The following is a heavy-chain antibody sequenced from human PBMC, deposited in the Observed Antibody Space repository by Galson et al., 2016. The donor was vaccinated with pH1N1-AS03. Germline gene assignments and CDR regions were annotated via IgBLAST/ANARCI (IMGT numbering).Heavy chain of an antibody. V-gene: IGHV3-21*04. Sequence: SLRLSCAASGFTFSNFIMKWVRQAPGKGLEWVSSISSSSSYIYYEDSVKGRFTISRDDAKNSLYLQMNSLRAADTAVYYCARDRHDYGPDPFDIWGQGTMVTVSS. CDR3: ARDRHDYGPDPFDI. CDR2: ISSSSSYI. J-gene: IGHJ3*02. D-gene: IGHD4-17*01. CDR1: GFTFSNFI.